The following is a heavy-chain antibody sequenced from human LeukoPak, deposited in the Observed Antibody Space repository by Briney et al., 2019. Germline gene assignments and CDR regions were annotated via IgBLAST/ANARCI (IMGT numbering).Heavy chain of an antibody. CDR1: GDSISYYY. Sequence: PSGTLSLTCTVSGDSISYYYWSWIRQPPGRGLEWMGKIYYSGNTNYNPSLTSRVTISVDTSKNQFSLKLSSVTAADTAVYYCARVRGYSYDSSDFDYWGQGTLVTVSS. V-gene: IGHV4-59*01. CDR3: ARVRGYSYDSSDFDY. D-gene: IGHD5-18*01. J-gene: IGHJ4*02. CDR2: IYYSGNT.